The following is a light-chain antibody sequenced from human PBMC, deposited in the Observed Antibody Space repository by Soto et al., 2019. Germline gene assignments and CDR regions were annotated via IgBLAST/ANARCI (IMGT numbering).Light chain of an antibody. CDR1: SSDVGAYTY. Sequence: QSALTQPASVSGSPGQSITISCTGTSSDVGAYTYVSWYQQHPGKAPKLMIYDVSSRPSGVSNRFSGSKSGNTAFLIISGLQAEDEADYYCTSYTSNSTPYVFGGGTKVTVL. CDR2: DVS. J-gene: IGLJ1*01. V-gene: IGLV2-14*01. CDR3: TSYTSNSTPYV.